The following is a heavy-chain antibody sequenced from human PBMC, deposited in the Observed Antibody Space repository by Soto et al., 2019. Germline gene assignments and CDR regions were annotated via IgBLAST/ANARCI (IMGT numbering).Heavy chain of an antibody. J-gene: IGHJ6*03. V-gene: IGHV3-30*03. D-gene: IGHD3-3*01. CDR2: ISYDGSNK. Sequence: GGSLRLSCAASGFTFSSYGMHWVRQAPGKGLEWVAVISYDGSNKYYADSVKGRFTISRDNSKNTLYLQMNSLRAEDTAVYYCASPGPEFWSGYGKYYYMDVWGKGTTVTVSS. CDR3: ASPGPEFWSGYGKYYYMDV. CDR1: GFTFSSYG.